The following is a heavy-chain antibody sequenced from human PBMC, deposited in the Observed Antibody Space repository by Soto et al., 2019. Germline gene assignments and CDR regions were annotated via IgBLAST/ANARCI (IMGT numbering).Heavy chain of an antibody. D-gene: IGHD6-13*01. CDR3: ATGDYSNSWNNGHYDY. Sequence: PSETLSLTCTVSVGSFSSVCWSWIRQPPGKGLEWIEYIWYSDNTNYNPSLKSRVTISVDTTKNQFSLKLSSVTAANTAVYYCATGDYSNSWNNGHYDYWGQGALVTVSS. CDR1: VGSFSSVC. V-gene: IGHV4-59*01. J-gene: IGHJ4*02. CDR2: IWYSDNT.